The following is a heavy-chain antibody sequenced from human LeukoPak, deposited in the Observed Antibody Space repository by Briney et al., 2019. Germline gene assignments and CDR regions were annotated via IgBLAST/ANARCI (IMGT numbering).Heavy chain of an antibody. Sequence: ASVKVSCKASGYTFTSYGISWVRQAPGQGLEWMGWISAYNGNTNYAQKLQGRVTMTTDTSTSTAYMELRSLRSDDTAVYYCARVPGYDSSGYYSPIDYWGQGTLVTVSS. CDR3: ARVPGYDSSGYYSPIDY. CDR2: ISAYNGNT. J-gene: IGHJ4*02. D-gene: IGHD3-22*01. CDR1: GYTFTSYG. V-gene: IGHV1-18*01.